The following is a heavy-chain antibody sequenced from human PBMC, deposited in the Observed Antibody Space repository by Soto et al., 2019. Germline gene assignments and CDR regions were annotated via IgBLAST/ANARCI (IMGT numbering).Heavy chain of an antibody. CDR1: GYTFNIYW. V-gene: IGHV5-51*01. CDR3: ARQDGDGLFYFDY. CDR2: IYPVDSDT. D-gene: IGHD4-17*01. J-gene: IGHJ4*02. Sequence: GESLKISCKGSGYTFNIYWIAWVRQMPGKGLEWMGVIYPVDSDTRYSPSFQGQVTISVDKSINTAYLQWSSLQASDTAIYYCARQDGDGLFYFDYWGQGTPVTSPQ.